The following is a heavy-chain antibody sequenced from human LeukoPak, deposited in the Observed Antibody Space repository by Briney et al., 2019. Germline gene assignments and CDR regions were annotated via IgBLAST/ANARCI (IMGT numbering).Heavy chain of an antibody. CDR1: GYTFTGYY. CDR2: INLNSGGT. V-gene: IGHV1-2*02. J-gene: IGHJ4*02. Sequence: GASVKVSCKASGYTFTGYYMHWVRQAPGQGLEWMGWINLNSGGTNYAQKFQGRVTMTRDTSISTAYMELSRLRSDDTAVYYCARDRLARGYCSSTSCYLVGYWGQGTLVTVSS. CDR3: ARDRLARGYCSSTSCYLVGY. D-gene: IGHD2-2*01.